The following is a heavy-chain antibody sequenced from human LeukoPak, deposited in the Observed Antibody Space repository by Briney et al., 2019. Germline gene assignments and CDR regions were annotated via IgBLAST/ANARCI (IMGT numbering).Heavy chain of an antibody. CDR3: ARDRAAAGHYYYYMDV. J-gene: IGHJ6*03. CDR1: GGTFSSYA. V-gene: IGHV1-69*13. CDR2: IIPIFGTA. D-gene: IGHD6-13*01. Sequence: SVKVSCKASGGTFSSYAISWVRKAPGQGLEWMGGIIPIFGTANYAQKFQGRVTITADESTSTAYMELSSLRSEDTAVYYCARDRAAAGHYYYYMDVWGKGTTVTVSS.